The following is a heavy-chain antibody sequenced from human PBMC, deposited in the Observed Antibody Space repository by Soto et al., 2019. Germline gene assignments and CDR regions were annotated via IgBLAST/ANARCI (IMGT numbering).Heavy chain of an antibody. CDR3: SKSLDY. V-gene: IGHV3-7*01. CDR1: GFTFNSNL. J-gene: IGHJ4*02. CDR2: INQDGSGK. Sequence: GGSLRLSCAASGFTFNSNLMDWVRQAPGKGLEWVANINQDGSGKNYVDSVKGRFTISRDNAKNSLYLQMSSLTAEDSALYYCSKSLDYWGQGALVTVSS.